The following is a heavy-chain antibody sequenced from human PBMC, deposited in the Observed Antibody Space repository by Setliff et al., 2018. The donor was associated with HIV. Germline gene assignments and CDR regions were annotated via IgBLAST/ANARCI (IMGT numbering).Heavy chain of an antibody. J-gene: IGHJ4*02. CDR2: IVLMSNTA. CDR3: ATATGYHDSGSLQN. CDR1: GYTFTSYY. V-gene: IGHV1-69*06. Sequence: SVKVSCKASGYTFTSYYMHWVRQAPGQGLEWMGGIVLMSNTADYAPKFQGRVTITADKSTSTAYMELSSLRSEDTAVYYCATATGYHDSGSLQNWGQGTLVTVSS. D-gene: IGHD3-10*01.